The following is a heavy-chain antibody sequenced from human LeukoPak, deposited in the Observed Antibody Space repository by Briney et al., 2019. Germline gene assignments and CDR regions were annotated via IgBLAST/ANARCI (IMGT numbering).Heavy chain of an antibody. J-gene: IGHJ4*02. Sequence: GSSVKVSCKASGGTFSSYTISWVRQAPGQGLEWMGRIIPILGIANYAQKFQGRVTITADKSTSTAYRELSSLRSEDTAVYYCARGPGRGGGDYWGQGTLVTVSS. CDR2: IIPILGIA. D-gene: IGHD3-10*01. V-gene: IGHV1-69*02. CDR3: ARGPGRGGGDY. CDR1: GGTFSSYT.